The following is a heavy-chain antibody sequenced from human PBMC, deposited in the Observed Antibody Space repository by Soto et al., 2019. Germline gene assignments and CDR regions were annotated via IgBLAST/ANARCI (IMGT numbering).Heavy chain of an antibody. CDR1: GGTFSSYA. Sequence: QVQLVQSGAEVKKPGSSVKVSCKASGGTFSSYAISWVRQAPGQGLEWMGGIIPIFGTANYAQKFQGRVTITADESTSTAYMELSSLRSEDTAVYYCARIGIAARPHYDYYYGMDVWGQGTTVTVSS. J-gene: IGHJ6*02. CDR2: IIPIFGTA. V-gene: IGHV1-69*01. CDR3: ARIGIAARPHYDYYYGMDV. D-gene: IGHD6-6*01.